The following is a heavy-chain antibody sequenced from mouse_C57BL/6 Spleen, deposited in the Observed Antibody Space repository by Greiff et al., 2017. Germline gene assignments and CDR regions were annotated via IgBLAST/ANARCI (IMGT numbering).Heavy chain of an antibody. CDR1: GYAFRSYW. J-gene: IGHJ3*01. CDR2: IYPGDGDT. V-gene: IGHV1-80*01. CDR3: ARAGGCYSTY. Sequence: QVQLQQSGAELVKPGASVKISCKASGYAFRSYWMTWVKQRPGTGLEWIGQIYPGDGDTTYHGNFKGKATLTADKSSSTAYMQLSSLTSEDSAVYFCARAGGCYSTYWGQGTLVTVSA. D-gene: IGHD2-12*01.